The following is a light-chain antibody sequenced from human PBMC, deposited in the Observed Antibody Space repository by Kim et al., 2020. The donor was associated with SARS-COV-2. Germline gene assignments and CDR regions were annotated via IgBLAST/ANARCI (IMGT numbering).Light chain of an antibody. V-gene: IGLV2-14*04. CDR3: SSYTSSSTFGYV. J-gene: IGLJ1*01. CDR2: DVS. Sequence: SITISCTGTSSDVGGYNYVSWYQQHPGKDPKLMIYDVSKRPSGVSNRFSGSKSGNTASLTISGLQAEDEADYYCSSYTSSSTFGYVFGTGTKVTVL. CDR1: SSDVGGYNY.